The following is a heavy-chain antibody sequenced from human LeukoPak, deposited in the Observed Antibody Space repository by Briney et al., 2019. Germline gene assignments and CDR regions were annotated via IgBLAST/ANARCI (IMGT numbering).Heavy chain of an antibody. J-gene: IGHJ4*02. Sequence: GGSLRLSCVPSGFTFNSYAMSWVRQAPGQGLEWVSTISVTGSSTYYADSVKGRFTTSRDNSKNTLYLQMNGLRVEDTAVYYCAKTLRSGGWYFDYWGQGTLVTVSS. V-gene: IGHV3-23*01. CDR1: GFTFNSYA. CDR2: ISVTGSST. D-gene: IGHD2-15*01. CDR3: AKTLRSGGWYFDY.